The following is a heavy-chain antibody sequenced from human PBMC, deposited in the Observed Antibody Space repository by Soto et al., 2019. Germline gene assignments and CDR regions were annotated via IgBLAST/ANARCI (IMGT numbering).Heavy chain of an antibody. V-gene: IGHV1-69*12. CDR2: IMPMFGTE. D-gene: IGHD5-18*01. CDR3: AIASRYRVDAFDI. CDR1: GGTFSRFS. Sequence: QVQLGQSGAEVKKPGSSVKVSCKASGGTFSRFSFNWVRQAPGQGLEWMGGIMPMFGTEKYAQKFQDKVTLTAYESTGTAYMELSRLTSEDTAVYYCAIASRYRVDAFDIWGQGTLVTVSS. J-gene: IGHJ3*02.